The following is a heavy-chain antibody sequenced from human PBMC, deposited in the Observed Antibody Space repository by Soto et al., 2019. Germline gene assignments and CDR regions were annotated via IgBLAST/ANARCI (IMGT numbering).Heavy chain of an antibody. CDR3: ARDGQSLAPYALDV. CDR2: IWYDGSNK. Sequence: QVQVVESGGGVVQQGRSLRLSCAASGFTFSGHAMHWVRQPPGKGLEGVAQIWYDGSNKYYADSVKGRFTISRDNSKNTLYVQMDSLRVEDTAVYYCARDGQSLAPYALDVWGQGTSVTVSS. D-gene: IGHD6-19*01. J-gene: IGHJ6*02. CDR1: GFTFSGHA. V-gene: IGHV3-33*01.